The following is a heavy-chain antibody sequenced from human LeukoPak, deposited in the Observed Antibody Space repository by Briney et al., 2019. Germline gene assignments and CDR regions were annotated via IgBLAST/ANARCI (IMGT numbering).Heavy chain of an antibody. CDR1: GYTFTSYA. D-gene: IGHD4-11*01. CDR2: ISAYNGNT. CDR3: ARGLQENLAWLQAFTAFDI. Sequence: ASVKVSCKASGYTFTSYAITWVRQAPGQGLEWMGWISAYNGNTNYAQKLQGRVTMTTDTSTNTAYMELRSLRSGDTAVYYCARGLQENLAWLQAFTAFDIWGQGTMVTVSS. J-gene: IGHJ3*02. V-gene: IGHV1-18*01.